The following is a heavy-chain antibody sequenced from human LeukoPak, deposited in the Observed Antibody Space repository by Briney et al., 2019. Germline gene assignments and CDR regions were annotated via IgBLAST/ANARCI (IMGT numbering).Heavy chain of an antibody. V-gene: IGHV4-34*01. J-gene: IGHJ5*02. CDR1: GGSFSGYY. D-gene: IGHD6-13*01. CDR2: INHSGST. Sequence: ASETLSLTCAVYGGSFSGYYWSWIRQPPGKGLEWIGEINHSGSTNYNPSLKSRVTISADTSKNQFSLKLSSVTAADTAVYYCARGFLAAAGTAWFDPWGQGTLVTVSS. CDR3: ARGFLAAAGTAWFDP.